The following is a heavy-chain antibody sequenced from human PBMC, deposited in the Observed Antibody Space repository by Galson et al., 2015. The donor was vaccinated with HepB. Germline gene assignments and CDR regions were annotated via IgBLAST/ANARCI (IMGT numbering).Heavy chain of an antibody. CDR1: GGSISSSSYY. CDR3: ARERCSSTSCYRENWFDP. V-gene: IGHV4-39*07. D-gene: IGHD2-2*02. CDR2: IYYSGST. J-gene: IGHJ5*02. Sequence: ETLSLTCTVSGGSISSSSYYWGWIRQPPGKGLEWIGSIYYSGSTYYNPSLKSRVTISVDTSKNQFSLKLSSVTAADTAVYYCARERCSSTSCYRENWFDPWGQGTLVTVSS.